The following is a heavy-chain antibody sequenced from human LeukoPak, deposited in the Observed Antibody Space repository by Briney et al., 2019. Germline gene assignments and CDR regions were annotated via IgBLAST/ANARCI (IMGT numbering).Heavy chain of an antibody. V-gene: IGHV4-34*01. Sequence: SETLSLTCAVYGGSFSGYYWSWIRQPPGKGLEWIGEINHSGSTNYNPSLKSRVTISVDTSKNQFSLKLSSVTAADTAVYYCARDYYDGSGYYPDAFDIWGQGTMVTASS. D-gene: IGHD3-22*01. J-gene: IGHJ3*02. CDR2: INHSGST. CDR3: ARDYYDGSGYYPDAFDI. CDR1: GGSFSGYY.